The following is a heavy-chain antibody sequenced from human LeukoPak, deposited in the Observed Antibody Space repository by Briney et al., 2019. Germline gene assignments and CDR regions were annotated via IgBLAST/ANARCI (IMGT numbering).Heavy chain of an antibody. V-gene: IGHV1-18*01. D-gene: IGHD4-17*01. J-gene: IGHJ6*03. CDR2: IITYNGNT. CDR1: GYTFTSYG. CDR3: AKTTVTSEEYFYYYMDV. Sequence: EASVKVSCKTSGYTFTSYGLSWVRQAPGQGLEWMGWIITYNGNTYYSQKLQGRVTMTTDTYTSTAYMELRSLRSDDTAVYYCAKTTVTSEEYFYYYMDVWGKGTTVTVSS.